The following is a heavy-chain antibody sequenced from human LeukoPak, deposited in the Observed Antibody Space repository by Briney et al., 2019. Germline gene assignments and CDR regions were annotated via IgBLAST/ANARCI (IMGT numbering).Heavy chain of an antibody. Sequence: PSETLSLTCTVSGDYISSEYWSWIRQPPGKGLEWIGYIYYSGSTNYSPSLKSRVTISLDTSRNQFSLKLSSVTAADTAVYFCARRGGNYYGWFDPWGQGTLVTVSS. V-gene: IGHV4-59*08. CDR2: IYYSGST. J-gene: IGHJ5*02. D-gene: IGHD1-26*01. CDR1: GDYISSEY. CDR3: ARRGGNYYGWFDP.